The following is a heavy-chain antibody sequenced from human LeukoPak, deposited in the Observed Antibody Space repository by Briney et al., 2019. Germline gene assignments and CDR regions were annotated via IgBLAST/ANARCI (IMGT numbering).Heavy chain of an antibody. J-gene: IGHJ4*02. V-gene: IGHV4-34*01. D-gene: IGHD4-17*01. CDR3: ARATVTTVDFDY. Sequence: SETLSLTCAVYGGSFSGYYWSWIRQPPGKGLEWIGEINHSGSTNYNPSLKSRVTISVDTSKNQFSLKLSSVTAADTAVYYCARATVTTVDFDYWGQGTLVTVSS. CDR2: INHSGST. CDR1: GGSFSGYY.